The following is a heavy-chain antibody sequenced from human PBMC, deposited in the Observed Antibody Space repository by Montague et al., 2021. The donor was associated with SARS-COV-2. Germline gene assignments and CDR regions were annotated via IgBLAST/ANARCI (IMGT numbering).Heavy chain of an antibody. CDR1: GYSISSGDY. V-gene: IGHV4-38-2*02. D-gene: IGHD1-1*01. CDR3: ARVSISYVPDDAAYDIDV. CDR2: IYRNGNK. Sequence: SETLSLTCTVSGYSISSGDYCGWIRQPPGKRLEWIGRIYRNGNKYYNPSLKSRATIAVDTPKNQFSLKLRSVTAADTAVYYCARVSISYVPDDAAYDIDVWGQGATVTVSS. J-gene: IGHJ6*02.